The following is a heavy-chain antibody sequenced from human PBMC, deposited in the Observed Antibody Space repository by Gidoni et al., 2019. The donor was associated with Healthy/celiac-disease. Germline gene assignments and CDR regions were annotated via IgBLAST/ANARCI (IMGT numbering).Heavy chain of an antibody. D-gene: IGHD2-15*01. J-gene: IGHJ4*02. CDR1: GGSISSSNW. V-gene: IGHV4-4*02. CDR2: IYHSGST. CDR3: ARYCSGGSCLHKGFDY. Sequence: QVQLQESGPGLVTPSGTLSLTCAVPGGSISSSNWWSWVRQPPGKGLEWIGEIYHSGSTNYNPSLKSRVTISVDKSKNQFSLKLSSVTAADTAVYYCARYCSGGSCLHKGFDYWGQGTLVTVSS.